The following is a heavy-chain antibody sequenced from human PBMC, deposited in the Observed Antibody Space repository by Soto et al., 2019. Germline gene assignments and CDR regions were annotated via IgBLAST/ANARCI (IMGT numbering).Heavy chain of an antibody. CDR3: ARHAMYYYDSSGYYTGGYYFDY. CDR1: GGSISSYY. J-gene: IGHJ4*02. V-gene: IGHV4-59*08. CDR2: IYYSGST. Sequence: PSETLSLTCTVSGGSISSYYWSWIRQPPGKGLEWIGYIYYSGSTNYNPSLKSRVTISVDTSKNQFSLKLSSVTAADTAVYYCARHAMYYYDSSGYYTGGYYFDYWGRGTLVTVSS. D-gene: IGHD3-22*01.